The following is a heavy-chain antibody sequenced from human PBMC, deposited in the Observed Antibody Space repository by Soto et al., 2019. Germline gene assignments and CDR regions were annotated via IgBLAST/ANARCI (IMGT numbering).Heavy chain of an antibody. D-gene: IGHD3-3*01. CDR3: AAGSEGYDFWSGYLRLGAFDI. Sequence: GASVKVSCKASGYTFTSYGISWVRQAPGQGLEWMGWISAYNGNTNYAQKLQGRATMTTDTSTSTAYMELRSLRSDDTAVYYCAAGSEGYDFWSGYLRLGAFDIWGQGTMVTVSS. CDR1: GYTFTSYG. V-gene: IGHV1-18*01. J-gene: IGHJ3*02. CDR2: ISAYNGNT.